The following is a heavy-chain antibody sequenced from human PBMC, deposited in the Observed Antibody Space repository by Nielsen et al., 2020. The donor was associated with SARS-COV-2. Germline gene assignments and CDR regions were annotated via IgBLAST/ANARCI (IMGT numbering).Heavy chain of an antibody. D-gene: IGHD3-16*01. Sequence: GESLKISCAASGFTFSSYDMHWVRQATGKGLEWVSAIGTAGDTYYPGSVKGRFTISRDNAKNTLYLQMNSLRAEDTAVYYCARDSSARFPSDYGMDVWGQGTTVTVSS. J-gene: IGHJ6*02. CDR3: ARDSSARFPSDYGMDV. CDR2: IGTAGDT. CDR1: GFTFSSYD. V-gene: IGHV3-13*01.